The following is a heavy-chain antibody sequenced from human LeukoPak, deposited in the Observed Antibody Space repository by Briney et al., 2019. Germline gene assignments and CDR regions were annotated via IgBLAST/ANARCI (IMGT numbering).Heavy chain of an antibody. D-gene: IGHD1-26*01. J-gene: IGHJ6*02. CDR3: AKPKHSGSYYAVQGYYGMDV. CDR2: ISNSGGYT. Sequence: GGSLRLSCAASGFTFSTHSMNWVRQAPGKGLEWVSVISNSGGYTYYADSVKGRFTISRDNSKNTLYLQMNSLRAEDTAVYYCAKPKHSGSYYAVQGYYGMDVWGQGTTVTVSS. V-gene: IGHV3-23*01. CDR1: GFTFSTHS.